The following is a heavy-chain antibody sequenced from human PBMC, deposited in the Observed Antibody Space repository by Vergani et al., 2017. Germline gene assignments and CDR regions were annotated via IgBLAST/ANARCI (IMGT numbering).Heavy chain of an antibody. J-gene: IGHJ4*02. Sequence: QVQLVESGGGVVQPGTSLRLSCVVSGFALNRHAMYWVRQAPGKGLEWVVGISFDGTNEYYPDLVKGRFTISRDIAKNTLYLQVRSLRLEDTGVYHGVRDRGLXAGGRCYTEAWDYWGQGTPVTVSS. V-gene: IGHV3-30-3*01. CDR3: VRDRGLXAGGRCYTEAWDY. CDR2: ISFDGTNE. CDR1: GFALNRHA. D-gene: IGHD2-2*02.